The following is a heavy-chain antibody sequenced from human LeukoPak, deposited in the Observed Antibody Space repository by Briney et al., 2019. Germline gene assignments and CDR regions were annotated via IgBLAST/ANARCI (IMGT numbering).Heavy chain of an antibody. D-gene: IGHD6-19*01. CDR1: GFTFTSSA. J-gene: IGHJ4*02. Sequence: SVKVSCKASGFTFTSSAMQWVRQARGQGLEWIGWIVVGSGNTNYAQKFQERVTITRDMSTSTAYMELSSLRSEDTAVYYCAASIAVAGTLDYWGQGTLVTVSS. V-gene: IGHV1-58*02. CDR2: IVVGSGNT. CDR3: AASIAVAGTLDY.